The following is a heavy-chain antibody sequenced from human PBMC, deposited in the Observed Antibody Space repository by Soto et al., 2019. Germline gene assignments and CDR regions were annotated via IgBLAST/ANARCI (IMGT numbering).Heavy chain of an antibody. D-gene: IGHD6-25*01. V-gene: IGHV1-2*02. J-gene: IGHJ5*02. CDR1: GYTFTDYH. CDR2: INANNGGA. CDR3: AREGGSETLQPSYNWFDT. Sequence: ASVKVSCKASGYTFTDYHIHWVRQAPGQGLEFMGWINANNGGAGSAQQFQGRVTVTRNTSITTVYMELSNLRSDDTAVYYCAREGGSETLQPSYNWFDTWGQGTLVTVSS.